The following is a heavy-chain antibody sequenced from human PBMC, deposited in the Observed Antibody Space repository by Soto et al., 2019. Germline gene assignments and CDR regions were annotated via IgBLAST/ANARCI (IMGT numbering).Heavy chain of an antibody. J-gene: IGHJ4*02. Sequence: VASVKVSCKASGYSFTGLDINWVRQTTGQGLEWMGWMEPSSGRTGYAQKFQGRVTMTRDTSINTAYMELSSLTSDDSAFYYCARGVTAGVDDWGQGTLVTVSS. CDR3: ARGVTAGVDD. CDR1: GYSFTGLD. V-gene: IGHV1-8*01. CDR2: MEPSSGRT. D-gene: IGHD1-26*01.